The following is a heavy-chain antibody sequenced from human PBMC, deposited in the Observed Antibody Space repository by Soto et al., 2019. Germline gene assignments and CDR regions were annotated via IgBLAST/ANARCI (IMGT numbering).Heavy chain of an antibody. D-gene: IGHD6-13*01. CDR2: INPDSGGT. CDR1: GYTFTGYY. V-gene: IGHV1-2*04. J-gene: IGHJ4*02. Sequence: QVQLVQSGAEVKKPGASVKVSCKASGYTFTGYYMHWVRQAPGQGLEWMGWINPDSGGTNYAQKLQGWVTMTRDTSISPAYMELSRLRSDDTAVYYCASALPIAAAGHPLDYWGQGTLVTVSS. CDR3: ASALPIAAAGHPLDY.